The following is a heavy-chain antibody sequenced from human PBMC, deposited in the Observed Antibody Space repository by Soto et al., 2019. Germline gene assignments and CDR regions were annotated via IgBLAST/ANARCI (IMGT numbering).Heavy chain of an antibody. CDR2: INSDGSST. J-gene: IGHJ4*02. D-gene: IGHD2-15*01. CDR3: ARTSLVVAAATREDY. V-gene: IGHV3-74*01. Sequence: EVQLVESGGALVQPGGSLRLSCAASGFTFSSYWMHWVRQAPGKGLVWVSRINSDGSSTSYAASVKGRFTISRENAKNTRYLQMNSLRAEDTAVYYCARTSLVVAAATREDYWGQGTLVTVSS. CDR1: GFTFSSYW.